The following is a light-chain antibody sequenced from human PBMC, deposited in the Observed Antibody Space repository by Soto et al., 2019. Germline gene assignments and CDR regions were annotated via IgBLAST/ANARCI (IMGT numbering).Light chain of an antibody. CDR1: QSISSW. CDR2: KAS. CDR3: QHYNSYPFT. J-gene: IGKJ3*01. V-gene: IGKV1-5*03. Sequence: DIQMTQSPSTLSASVGDRVTITCRASQSISSWLAWYQQKPGKAPKLLIYKASSLESGVPSRFSGSGSWTEFTRTISSLQPDDFATYYCQHYNSYPFTFGPGTKVDIK.